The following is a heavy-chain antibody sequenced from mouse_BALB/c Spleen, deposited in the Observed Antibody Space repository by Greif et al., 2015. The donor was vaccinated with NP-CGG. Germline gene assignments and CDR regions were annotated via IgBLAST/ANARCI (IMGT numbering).Heavy chain of an antibody. J-gene: IGHJ3*01. D-gene: IGHD1-1*02. CDR2: INPSTGYT. Sequence: VQLQQSGAELAKPGASMKMSCKASGYTFTSYWMHWVKQRPGQGLEWIGYINPSTGYTEYNQKFKDKATLTADKSSSTAYMQLSSLTSEDSAVYYCARGGWPFAYWGQGTLVTVSA. CDR1: GYTFTSYW. V-gene: IGHV1-7*01. CDR3: ARGGWPFAY.